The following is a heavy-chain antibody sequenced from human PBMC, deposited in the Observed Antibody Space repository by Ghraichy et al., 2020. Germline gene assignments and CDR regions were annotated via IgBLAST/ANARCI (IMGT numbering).Heavy chain of an antibody. D-gene: IGHD3-3*01. J-gene: IGHJ5*02. V-gene: IGHV3-23*01. CDR3: AKDGKVTSYYDFWSGYWFTTNNWFDP. CDR2: ISGSGGST. CDR1: GFTFSSYA. Sequence: GESLNISCAASGFTFSSYAMSWVRQAPGKGLEWVSAISGSGGSTYYADSVKGWFTISRDNSKNTLYLQMNSLRAEDTAVYYCAKDGKVTSYYDFWSGYWFTTNNWFDPWGQGTLVTVSS.